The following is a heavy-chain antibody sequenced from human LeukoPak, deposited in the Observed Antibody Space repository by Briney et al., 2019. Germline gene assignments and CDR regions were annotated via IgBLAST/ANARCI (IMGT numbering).Heavy chain of an antibody. Sequence: GGSLRLSCAASGFTFSSYAMHWVRQAPGKGLEWVAVISYDGSNKYYADSVKGRFTISRDNSKNTLYLQMNSLRAEDTAVYYCARDRAPVTAMATQFDYWGQGTLVTVSS. J-gene: IGHJ4*02. D-gene: IGHD5-18*01. CDR2: ISYDGSNK. CDR3: ARDRAPVTAMATQFDY. CDR1: GFTFSSYA. V-gene: IGHV3-30*04.